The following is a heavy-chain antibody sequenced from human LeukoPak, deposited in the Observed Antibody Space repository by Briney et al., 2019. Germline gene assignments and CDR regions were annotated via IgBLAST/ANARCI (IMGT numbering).Heavy chain of an antibody. CDR1: GFTFSSYA. D-gene: IGHD5-18*01. CDR2: ITASGGNT. V-gene: IGHV3-23*01. J-gene: IGHJ4*02. CDR3: AKGNGYSYGRYYFDY. Sequence: VESLRLSCAASGFTFSSYAMGWVRQAPGKGLEWVSAITASGGNTYYADSVKGRFTISRDNSKNTLYLQVNSLRAEDTAVYYCAKGNGYSYGRYYFDYWGQGTLVTVSS.